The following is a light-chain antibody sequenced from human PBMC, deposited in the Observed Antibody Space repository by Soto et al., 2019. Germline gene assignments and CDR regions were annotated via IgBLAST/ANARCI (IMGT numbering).Light chain of an antibody. CDR1: QRVSSN. CDR2: GAS. J-gene: IGKJ4*01. V-gene: IGKV3D-15*01. Sequence: EIVMTQSPATLSVSPGQRATLSCSSSQRVSSNLAWCQPRPGQAPRLLIYGASTRVTRIPARFRGSGSGTVFTLIISSLQSKDFALYYCQQYNNWPHTLGGGPKVDI. CDR3: QQYNNWPHT.